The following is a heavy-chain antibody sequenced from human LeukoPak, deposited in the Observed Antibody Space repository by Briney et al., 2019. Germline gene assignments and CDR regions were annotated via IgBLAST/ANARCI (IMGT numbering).Heavy chain of an antibody. CDR1: GDTFTSQD. CDR2: MIPSSGNT. J-gene: IGHJ4*02. D-gene: IGHD3-16*02. Sequence: GASVKVSCKASGDTFTSQDVNWVRQATGQGLEWMGWMIPSSGNTGYAQKFQGRVTITRDTSSMTAYMELTSLTSEDTAVYYCARVTPAITFGGIIVTSWFYFDFWGQGTRVTISS. CDR3: ARVTPAITFGGIIVTSWFYFDF. V-gene: IGHV1-8*01.